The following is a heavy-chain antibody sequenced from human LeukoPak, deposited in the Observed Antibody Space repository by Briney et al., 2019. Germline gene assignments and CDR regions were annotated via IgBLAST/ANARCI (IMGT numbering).Heavy chain of an antibody. D-gene: IGHD3-22*01. CDR1: GFTFSSYW. CDR3: ARFGRRTMIVVVIQSAFDI. Sequence: GGSLRLSCVASGFTFSSYWMSWVRQAPGKGLEWVANIKQDGSEKYYVDSVKGRFTISRDNAKNSLYLQVNSLRAEDTAVYYCARFGRRTMIVVVIQSAFDIWGQGTMVTVSS. CDR2: IKQDGSEK. J-gene: IGHJ3*02. V-gene: IGHV3-7*01.